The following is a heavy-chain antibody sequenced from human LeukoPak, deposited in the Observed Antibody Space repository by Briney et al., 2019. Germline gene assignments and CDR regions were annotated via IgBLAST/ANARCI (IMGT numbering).Heavy chain of an antibody. Sequence: GGSLRLSCAASGFTFSSYAMSWVRQAPGKGLEGVSVITGSCGSTYYSDSVKGRFTLSRDNSKNPLYLQMNSLSAEDTAVYYCATDPMLDYWGQGTLVTVSS. CDR1: GFTFSSYA. CDR3: ATDPMLDY. J-gene: IGHJ4*02. CDR2: ITGSCGST. V-gene: IGHV3-23*01.